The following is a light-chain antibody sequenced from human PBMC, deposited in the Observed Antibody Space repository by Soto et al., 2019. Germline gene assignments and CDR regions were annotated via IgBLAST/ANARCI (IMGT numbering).Light chain of an antibody. CDR2: DAS. Sequence: DIQMTQSPSSLSASVGDRVTITCQASQDISNYLNWYQQKPGKAPKLLIYDASNLETGVPSRFSGSGSGTDFTFTITSLQPEDIATYYCQQYIHLITFGQGTRLDIK. CDR1: QDISNY. V-gene: IGKV1-33*01. J-gene: IGKJ5*01. CDR3: QQYIHLIT.